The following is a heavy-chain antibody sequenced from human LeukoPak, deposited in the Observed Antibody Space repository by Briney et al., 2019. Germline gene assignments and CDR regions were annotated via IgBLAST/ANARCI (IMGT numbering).Heavy chain of an antibody. V-gene: IGHV3-21*01. CDR3: ARGVYDILAGYRPYFFDY. Sequence: GGSLRLSCAASGFTFSSYSMDWVRQAPGKGLEWVSSTSSSSSYKYYADSVKGRFTVSRDNAKNSLYLQMDSLRAEDTDVYYCARGVYDILAGYRPYFFDYWGQGTLVTVSS. CDR2: TSSSSSYK. J-gene: IGHJ4*02. D-gene: IGHD3-9*01. CDR1: GFTFSSYS.